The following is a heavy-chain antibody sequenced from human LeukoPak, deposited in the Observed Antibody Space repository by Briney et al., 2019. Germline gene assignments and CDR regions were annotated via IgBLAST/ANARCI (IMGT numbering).Heavy chain of an antibody. V-gene: IGHV3-23*01. CDR2: ISPGGGTT. Sequence: GGSLRLSCAVSGFTFSNEAMGWVRQLRGGGLEWVSTISPGGGTTYYAESMKGRFTISRDNSKSTLYLEMNSLRVEDTAVYYCTKVRLGSSNWALRVFDYWGRGALVTVSS. CDR1: GFTFSNEA. J-gene: IGHJ4*02. D-gene: IGHD4-11*01. CDR3: TKVRLGSSNWALRVFDY.